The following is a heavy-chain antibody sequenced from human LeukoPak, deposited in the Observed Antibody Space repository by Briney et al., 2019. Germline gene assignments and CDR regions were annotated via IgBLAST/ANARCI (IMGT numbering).Heavy chain of an antibody. CDR1: GYTFTSYG. D-gene: IGHD3-10*01. J-gene: IGHJ4*02. CDR2: ISAYNGNT. CDR3: ARVALGITMVRGVIPYFDY. V-gene: IGHV1-18*04. Sequence: ASVKVSCKASGYTFTSYGISWVRQAPGQGLEWMGWISAYNGNTNYAQKFQDRVTMTTDTSTSTAYMELRSLRSDDTAVYYCARVALGITMVRGVIPYFDYWGQGTLVTVSS.